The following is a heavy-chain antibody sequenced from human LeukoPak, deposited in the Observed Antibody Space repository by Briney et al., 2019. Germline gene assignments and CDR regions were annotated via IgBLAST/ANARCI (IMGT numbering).Heavy chain of an antibody. J-gene: IGHJ5*02. CDR1: GGSISSYY. D-gene: IGHD6-13*01. V-gene: IGHV4-59*01. CDR3: ARDVAAAGWDVDWFDP. Sequence: NASETLSLTCTVSGGSISSYYWSWIRQPPGKGLEWIGYIYYSGSTNYNPSLKSRVTISVDTSKNQFSLKLSSVTAADTAVYYCARDVAAAGWDVDWFDPWGQGTLVTVSS. CDR2: IYYSGST.